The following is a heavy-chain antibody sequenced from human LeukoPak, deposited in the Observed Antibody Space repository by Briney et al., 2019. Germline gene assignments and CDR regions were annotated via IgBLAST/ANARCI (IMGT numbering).Heavy chain of an antibody. CDR3: ARSNPNRNALDL. CDR1: DFIFSHSW. V-gene: IGHV3-7*01. J-gene: IGHJ3*01. D-gene: IGHD4-11*01. CDR2: INQDGSKT. Sequence: PGGSLRLSCAASDFIFSHSWMSWVRQAPGKGLEWVANINQDGSKTYYVDSVKGRFTVSRDNAKNSMYLQMNSLRGEDTAVYFCARSNPNRNALDLWGQGTMVTISS.